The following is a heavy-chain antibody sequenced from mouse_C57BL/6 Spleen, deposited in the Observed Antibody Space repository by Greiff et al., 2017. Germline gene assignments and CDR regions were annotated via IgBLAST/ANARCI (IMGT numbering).Heavy chain of an antibody. CDR1: GYTFTSYG. Sequence: QVQLQQSGAELARPGASVKLSCKASGYTFTSYGISRVKQRTGQGLEWIGEIYPRSGNTYYNEKFKGKATRTADKSSSTAYMELRSLTSEDSAVYFCAREGITTVERDFDYWGQGTTLTVSS. CDR3: AREGITTVERDFDY. J-gene: IGHJ2*01. V-gene: IGHV1-81*01. CDR2: IYPRSGNT. D-gene: IGHD1-1*01.